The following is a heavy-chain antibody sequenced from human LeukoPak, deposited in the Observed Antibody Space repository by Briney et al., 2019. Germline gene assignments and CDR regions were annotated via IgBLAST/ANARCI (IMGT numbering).Heavy chain of an antibody. CDR1: GFTFSSYA. J-gene: IGHJ6*03. CDR2: ISGSGGRT. Sequence: GGSLRLSCAASGFTFSSYAMSWVRQAPGKGLEWVSAISGSGGRTYYADSVKGRFTISRDNSKNTLYLQMNSLRAEDTAVYYCANPFSTPRSNYYIDVWGKGTTVTVSS. D-gene: IGHD2-2*01. CDR3: ANPFSTPRSNYYIDV. V-gene: IGHV3-23*01.